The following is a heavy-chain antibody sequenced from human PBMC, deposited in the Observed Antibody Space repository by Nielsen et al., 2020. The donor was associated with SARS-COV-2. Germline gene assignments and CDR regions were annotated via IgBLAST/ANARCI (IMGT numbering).Heavy chain of an antibody. J-gene: IGHJ4*02. CDR1: GGSIRSYF. CDR2: IFTSGST. D-gene: IGHD2-15*01. Sequence: SETLSFTCTVSGGSIRSYFWSWIRQPAGKGLEWIGRIFTSGSTNYNPSLKSRVTISVDTSKNQFSLKLSSVTAADTAVYYCARHIGYCSGGSCYPFDYWGQGTLVTVSS. CDR3: ARHIGYCSGGSCYPFDY. V-gene: IGHV4-4*07.